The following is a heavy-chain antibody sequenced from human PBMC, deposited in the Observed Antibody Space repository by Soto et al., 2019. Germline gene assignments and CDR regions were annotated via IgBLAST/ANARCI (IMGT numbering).Heavy chain of an antibody. CDR2: IYYSGST. CDR1: GGSISSYY. J-gene: IGHJ4*02. D-gene: IGHD6-19*01. V-gene: IGHV4-59*01. CDR3: ARRTYSSGWYWFDY. Sequence: PSETLSLTCTVSGGSISSYYWSWIRQPPGTGLEWIGYIYYSGSTNYNPSLKSRVTISVDTSKNQFSLKLSSVTAADTAVYYCARRTYSSGWYWFDYWGQGTLVTVSS.